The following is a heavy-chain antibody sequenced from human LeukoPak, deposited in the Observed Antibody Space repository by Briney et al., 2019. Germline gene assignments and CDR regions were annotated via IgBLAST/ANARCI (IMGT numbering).Heavy chain of an antibody. J-gene: IGHJ6*03. V-gene: IGHV1-46*01. Sequence: ASVKVSCKASGYTFTMYYIHWVRQAPGQGLEWMGMINPNDGATTYTQRFQGRVTMTRDMSTTTVYMDLRSLRPEDTAVYFCPREQGGGLSGSVGGLFASYHTYYYMDVWGRGTTVTVSS. CDR1: GYTFTMYY. CDR3: PREQGGGLSGSVGGLFASYHTYYYMDV. D-gene: IGHD3-16*01. CDR2: INPNDGAT.